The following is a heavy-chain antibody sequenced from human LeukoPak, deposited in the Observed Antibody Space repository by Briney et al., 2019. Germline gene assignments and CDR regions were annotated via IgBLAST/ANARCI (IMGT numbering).Heavy chain of an antibody. J-gene: IGHJ6*03. D-gene: IGHD3-10*01. CDR2: ISSSRSYI. CDR1: GSTFSSYS. Sequence: GRSLRLSCAASGSTFSSYSMSCVRQAPGKGLGWVTSISSSRSYIYYADSVKGRFTISRDNAKNSLYLQMSSLRAEDTAVYYCARDQYYPYMDVWGKGTTVTVSS. CDR3: ARDQYYPYMDV. V-gene: IGHV3-21*01.